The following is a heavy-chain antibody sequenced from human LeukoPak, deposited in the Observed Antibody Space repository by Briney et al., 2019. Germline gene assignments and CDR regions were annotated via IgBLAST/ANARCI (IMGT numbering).Heavy chain of an antibody. CDR2: FDPEDGET. D-gene: IGHD2-2*01. CDR3: ARDNLRYCSSTSCRYFDY. V-gene: IGHV1-24*01. CDR1: GYTLTELS. Sequence: ASVKVSCKVSGYTLTELSMHWVRQAPGKGLEWMGGFDPEDGETIYAQKFQGRVTMTEDTSTDTAYMELSSLRSDDTAVYYCARDNLRYCSSTSCRYFDYWGQGTLVTVSS. J-gene: IGHJ4*02.